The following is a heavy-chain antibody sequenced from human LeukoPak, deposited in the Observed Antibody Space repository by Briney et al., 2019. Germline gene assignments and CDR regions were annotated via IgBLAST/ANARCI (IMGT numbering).Heavy chain of an antibody. CDR3: ARLSIAAAGTGYFDY. D-gene: IGHD6-13*01. J-gene: IGHJ4*02. Sequence: GGSLRLSCAASGFNFNTYDMTWVRQAPGKGLEWVSYISSSGSTIYYADSVKGRFTISRDNAKNSLYLQMNSLRAEDTAVYYCARLSIAAAGTGYFDYWGQGTLVTVSS. CDR1: GFNFNTYD. CDR2: ISSSGSTI. V-gene: IGHV3-48*03.